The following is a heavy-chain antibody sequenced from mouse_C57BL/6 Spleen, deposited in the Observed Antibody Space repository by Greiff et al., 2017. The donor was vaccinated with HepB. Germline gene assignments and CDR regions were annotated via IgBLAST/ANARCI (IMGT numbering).Heavy chain of an antibody. V-gene: IGHV1-78*01. J-gene: IGHJ3*01. CDR3: ARKGYYGSTWFAY. Sequence: VKLMESDAELVKPGASVKISCKVSGYTFTDHTIHWMKQRPEQGLEWIGYIYPRDGSTKYNEKFKGKATLTADKSSSTAYMQLNSLTSEDSAVYFCARKGYYGSTWFAYWGQGTLVTVSA. D-gene: IGHD1-1*01. CDR1: GYTFTDHT. CDR2: IYPRDGST.